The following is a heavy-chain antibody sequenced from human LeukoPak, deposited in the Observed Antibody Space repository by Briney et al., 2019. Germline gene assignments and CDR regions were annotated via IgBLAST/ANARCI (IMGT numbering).Heavy chain of an antibody. V-gene: IGHV1-2*06. J-gene: IGHJ4*02. D-gene: IGHD4-23*01. Sequence: ASVKVSCKASGYIFTDYYMHWVRQAPGQELGWMGRINPNSGGTNYAQKFQGRVTMTRDTSISTAYMELSRLRSDDTAVYYCARDKNYGGNTVDYWGQGTLVTVSS. CDR2: INPNSGGT. CDR3: ARDKNYGGNTVDY. CDR1: GYIFTDYY.